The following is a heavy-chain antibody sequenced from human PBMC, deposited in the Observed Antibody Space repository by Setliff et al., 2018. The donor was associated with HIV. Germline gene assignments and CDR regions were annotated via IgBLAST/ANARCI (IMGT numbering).Heavy chain of an antibody. D-gene: IGHD3-10*01. Sequence: EASVKVSCKAAGYTFTSYGIIWVRQAPGQGLEWMGWISAYNGNTNYEQKLQGRVIMTTDTSTSTVYMEMRSLRSDDTAVYYCARRTYYGSGMYFDYWGQGTLVTVSS. CDR3: ARRTYYGSGMYFDY. CDR2: ISAYNGNT. J-gene: IGHJ4*02. CDR1: GYTFTSYG. V-gene: IGHV1-18*01.